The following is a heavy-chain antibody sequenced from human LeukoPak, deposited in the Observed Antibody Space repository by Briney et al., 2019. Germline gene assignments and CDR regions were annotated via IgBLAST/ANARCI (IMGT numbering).Heavy chain of an antibody. CDR1: GINFSDSE. J-gene: IGHJ4*02. V-gene: IGHV3-48*03. Sequence: GGSLRLSCAASGINFSDSEMNWVRQAPGKGLEWVPYISSSGTTIYYADSVKGRFTISRDNAKNSLYLQMNSLRAEDTAVYYCARGVPTGYYTSCYDYWGQGTLVTVSS. CDR2: ISSSGTTI. D-gene: IGHD3/OR15-3a*01. CDR3: ARGVPTGYYTSCYDY.